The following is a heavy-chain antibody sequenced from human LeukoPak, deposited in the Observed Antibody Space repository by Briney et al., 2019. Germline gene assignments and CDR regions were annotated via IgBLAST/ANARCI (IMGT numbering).Heavy chain of an antibody. CDR2: INPSGGST. Sequence: ASVKVSCKTSGDTLTSYYIHWVRQAPGQGLEWMGIINPSGGSTSNEQKLQGRVTMTRDTSTSTVYMELSSLRSEDTAVYYCARESGAWVYWGQGTLVTVSS. V-gene: IGHV1-46*04. CDR3: ARESGAWVY. CDR1: GDTLTSYY. J-gene: IGHJ4*02. D-gene: IGHD1-26*01.